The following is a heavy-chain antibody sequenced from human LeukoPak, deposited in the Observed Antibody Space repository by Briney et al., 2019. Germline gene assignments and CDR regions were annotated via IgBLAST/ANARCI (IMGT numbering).Heavy chain of an antibody. CDR1: GGSISSSNW. D-gene: IGHD6-13*01. J-gene: IGHJ4*02. CDR3: ARLVDRYSSSWRALGY. CDR2: IYYSGST. Sequence: PSGTLSLTCAVSGGSISSSNWWSWVRQPPGKGLEWIGSIYYSGSTYYNPSLKSRVTISVDTSKNQFSLKLSSVTAADTAVYYCARLVDRYSSSWRALGYWGQGTLVTVSS. V-gene: IGHV4-4*02.